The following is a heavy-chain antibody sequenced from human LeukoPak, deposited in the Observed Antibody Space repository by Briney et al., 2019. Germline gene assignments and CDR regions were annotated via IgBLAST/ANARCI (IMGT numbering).Heavy chain of an antibody. V-gene: IGHV4-59*01. CDR2: IYYSGST. Sequence: SETLSLTCTVSGGSISSYYWSWIRQPPGKGLEWIGYIYYSGSTNYNPSLKSQVTISVDTSKNQFSLKLSSVTAADTAVYYCARDSGYYYDSSGYYIAAFDIWGQGTMVTVSS. J-gene: IGHJ3*02. CDR1: GGSISSYY. CDR3: ARDSGYYYDSSGYYIAAFDI. D-gene: IGHD3-22*01.